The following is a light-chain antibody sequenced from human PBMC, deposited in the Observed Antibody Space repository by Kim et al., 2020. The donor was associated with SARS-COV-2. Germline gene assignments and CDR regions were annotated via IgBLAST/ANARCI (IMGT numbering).Light chain of an antibody. J-gene: IGLJ3*02. CDR3: GTWDTSLSEVV. Sequence: QSVLTQPPSLSAAPGQTVIISCSGSSSNIGKNYVSWYQRLPGTAPKLLIYDNNKRPSGIPDRFSGSRSGTSATLGISGLQTRDEADCYCGTWDTSLSEVVFGGGTQLTVL. CDR2: DNN. CDR1: SSNIGKNY. V-gene: IGLV1-51*01.